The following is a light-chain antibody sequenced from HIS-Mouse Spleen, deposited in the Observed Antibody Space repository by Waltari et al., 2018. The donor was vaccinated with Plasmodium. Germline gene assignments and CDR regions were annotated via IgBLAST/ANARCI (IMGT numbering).Light chain of an antibody. CDR1: SSDVGSYNL. CDR3: CSYAGSRLV. Sequence: QSALTQPASVSGSPGQSITISCTGTSSDVGSYNLVSWYQQHPGKAPKRRIYEGSKRPSGVSNRFSGSKSGNTASLTISGLQAEDEADYYCCSYAGSRLVFGGGTKLTVL. CDR2: EGS. V-gene: IGLV2-23*01. J-gene: IGLJ2*01.